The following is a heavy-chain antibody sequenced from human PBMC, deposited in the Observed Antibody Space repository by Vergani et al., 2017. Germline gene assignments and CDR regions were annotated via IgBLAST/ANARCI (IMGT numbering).Heavy chain of an antibody. D-gene: IGHD2-2*01. J-gene: IGHJ5*02. V-gene: IGHV1-8*02. CDR3: ARGGYCSSTSCLYNWFDP. CDR2: MNPNSGNT. Sequence: QVQLVQSGAEVKKPGSSVKVSCKASGGTFSSYTISWVRQATGQGLEWMGWMNPNSGNTGYAQKFQGRVTMTRNTSISTAYMELSSLRSEDTAVYYCARGGYCSSTSCLYNWFDPWGQGTLVTVSS. CDR1: GGTFSSYT.